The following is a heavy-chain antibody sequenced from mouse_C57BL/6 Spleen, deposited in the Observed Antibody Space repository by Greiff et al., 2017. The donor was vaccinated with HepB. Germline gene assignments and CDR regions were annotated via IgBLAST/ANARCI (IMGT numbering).Heavy chain of an antibody. CDR1: GFTFSDYY. CDR3: AREEGYLDY. CDR2: INYDGSST. V-gene: IGHV5-16*01. J-gene: IGHJ2*01. Sequence: EVMLVESEGGLVQPGSSMKLSCTASGFTFSDYYMAWVRQVPEKGLEWVANINYDGSSTYYLDSLKSRFIISRDNAKNILYLQMSSLKSEDTATYYCAREEGYLDYWGQGTTLTVSS.